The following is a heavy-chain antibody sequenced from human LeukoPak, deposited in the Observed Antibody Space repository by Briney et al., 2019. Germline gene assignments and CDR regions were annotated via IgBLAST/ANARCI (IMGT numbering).Heavy chain of an antibody. J-gene: IGHJ4*02. V-gene: IGHV1-69*01. D-gene: IGHD1-14*01. CDR1: GGTFSSYA. CDR3: ARGASPEVYYFDY. Sequence: ASVKVSCKASGGTFSSYAISWVRQAPGQGLEWMGGIIPIFGTANYAQKFQGRVTITADESTSTAYMEPSSLRSEDTAVYYCARGASPEVYYFDYWGQGTLVTASS. CDR2: IIPIFGTA.